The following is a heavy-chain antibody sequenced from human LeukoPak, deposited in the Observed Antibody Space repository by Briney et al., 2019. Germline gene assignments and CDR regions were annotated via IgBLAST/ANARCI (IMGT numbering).Heavy chain of an antibody. CDR3: ARRIAAAGMDYFDY. CDR1: GFTFSSYW. Sequence: GGSPRLSCAASGFTFSSYWMNWVRQAPGKGLEWVANIKQDGSEKYYVDSVKGRFTISRDNAKNSLYLQMNSLRAEDTAVYYCARRIAAAGMDYFDYWGQGTLVTVSS. V-gene: IGHV3-7*01. J-gene: IGHJ4*02. CDR2: IKQDGSEK. D-gene: IGHD6-13*01.